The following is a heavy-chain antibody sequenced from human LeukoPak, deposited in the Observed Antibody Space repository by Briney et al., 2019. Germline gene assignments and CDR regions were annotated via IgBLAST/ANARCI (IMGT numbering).Heavy chain of an antibody. CDR3: ARADYGDYGVHDAFDI. Sequence: ASVKVSCKASGYTFTSYYMHWVRQAPGQGLEWMGIINPSGGSTSYAQKFQGRVTMTRDMSTSTVYMELSSLRSDDTAVYYCARADYGDYGVHDAFDIWGQGTMVTVSS. CDR1: GYTFTSYY. D-gene: IGHD4-17*01. CDR2: INPSGGST. V-gene: IGHV1-46*01. J-gene: IGHJ3*02.